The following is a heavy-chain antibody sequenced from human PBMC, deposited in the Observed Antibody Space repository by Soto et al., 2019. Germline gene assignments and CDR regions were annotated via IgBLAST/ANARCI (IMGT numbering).Heavy chain of an antibody. V-gene: IGHV3-33*01. CDR2: IWYDGNNK. D-gene: IGHD6-19*01. Sequence: GGSLRLSCATSGFTFSTYGMHWVRQAPGKGLEWVAVIWYDGNNKYYADSVKGRFTISRDNSENTLYLQLNSLRAEDTAVYYCARDEGRFIAVAGKFVYWGQGTLVTVSS. CDR3: ARDEGRFIAVAGKFVY. CDR1: GFTFSTYG. J-gene: IGHJ4*02.